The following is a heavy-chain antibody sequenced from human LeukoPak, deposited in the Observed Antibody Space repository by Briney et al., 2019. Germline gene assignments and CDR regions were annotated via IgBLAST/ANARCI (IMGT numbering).Heavy chain of an antibody. D-gene: IGHD3-22*01. V-gene: IGHV3-23*01. CDR1: GFTFSSYA. Sequence: GGSLRLSCAASGFTFSSYAMSWVRQAPGKGLEWVSAISGSGGSTYYAGSVKGRFTISRDNSKNTLYLQMNSLRAEDTAVYYCANTGYDSSGHEYWGQGTLATVSS. J-gene: IGHJ4*02. CDR2: ISGSGGST. CDR3: ANTGYDSSGHEY.